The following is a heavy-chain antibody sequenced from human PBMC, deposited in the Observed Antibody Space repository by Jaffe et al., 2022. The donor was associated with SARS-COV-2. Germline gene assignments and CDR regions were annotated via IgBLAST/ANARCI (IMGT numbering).Heavy chain of an antibody. J-gene: IGHJ4*02. D-gene: IGHD1-1*01. Sequence: QVQLQESGPGLVKPSQTLSLTCSVSGDSISSDFYYWSWIRQHPGKGLEWIGYIFYSGSTYYKQALYSRIAMSVDTSKNQFSLNLRSVTAADTAVYYCARTPGATTRFFDSWGQGTLVTVS. CDR2: IFYSGST. CDR3: ARTPGATTRFFDS. CDR1: GDSISSDFYY. V-gene: IGHV4-31*03.